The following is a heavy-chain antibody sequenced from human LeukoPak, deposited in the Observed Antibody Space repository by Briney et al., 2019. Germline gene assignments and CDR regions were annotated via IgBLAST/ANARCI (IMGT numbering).Heavy chain of an antibody. CDR1: GFTVSTTY. J-gene: IGHJ4*02. V-gene: IGHV3-23*01. Sequence: GGSLRLSCAASGFTVSTTYMAWVRQAPEKGLEWVSTISGSDTSTYYADSVKGRFTISRDNSKNTLYMQMNSLRAEDTAVYYCTKFDAPSGRENYWGQGTLVTVSS. CDR3: TKFDAPSGRENY. CDR2: ISGSDTST.